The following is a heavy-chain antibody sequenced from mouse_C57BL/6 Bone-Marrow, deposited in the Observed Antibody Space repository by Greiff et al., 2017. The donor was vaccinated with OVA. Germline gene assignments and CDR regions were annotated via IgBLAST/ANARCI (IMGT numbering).Heavy chain of an antibody. D-gene: IGHD2-3*01. V-gene: IGHV1-80*01. CDR2: IYPGDGDT. CDR1: GYAFSSYW. CDR3: ARGGGYYDGYPFAY. Sequence: VQLQQSGAELVKPGASVKISCKASGYAFSSYWMNWVKQRPGKGLEWIGQIYPGDGDTNYNGKFKGKATLTADKSSSTAYMQLSSLTSEDSAVYFCARGGGYYDGYPFAYWGQGTLVTVSA. J-gene: IGHJ3*01.